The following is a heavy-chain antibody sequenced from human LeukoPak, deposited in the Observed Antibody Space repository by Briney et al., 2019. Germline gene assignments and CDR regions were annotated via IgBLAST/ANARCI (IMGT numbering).Heavy chain of an antibody. V-gene: IGHV3-21*01. J-gene: IGHJ4*02. CDR2: ITGSSSYI. Sequence: PGGSLRLSCAASGFSFRSYSMDWVRQAPGKGLGRVSSITGSSSYISYADSVKGRFTISRDNAENSLFLQMNSLRPEDTAVYFCARDRLEGGETFDSWGQGTLVTVSS. D-gene: IGHD1-1*01. CDR1: GFSFRSYS. CDR3: ARDRLEGGETFDS.